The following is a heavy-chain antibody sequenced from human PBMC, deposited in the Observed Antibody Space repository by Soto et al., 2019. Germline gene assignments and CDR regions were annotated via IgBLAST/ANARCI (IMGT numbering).Heavy chain of an antibody. CDR1: GFTFSSYG. D-gene: IGHD1-1*01. CDR3: AKETGT. V-gene: IGHV3-30*18. Sequence: QVQLVESGGGVVQPGRSLRLSCAASGFTFSSYGMHWVRQAPGKALEWVAVISYDGSNKYYADSVKGRFTISRDNSKNTLYLQMNSLRAEDTAVYYCAKETGTWGQGTLVTVSS. J-gene: IGHJ5*02. CDR2: ISYDGSNK.